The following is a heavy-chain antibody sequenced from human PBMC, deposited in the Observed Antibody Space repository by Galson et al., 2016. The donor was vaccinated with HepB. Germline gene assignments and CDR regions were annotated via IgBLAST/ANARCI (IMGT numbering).Heavy chain of an antibody. CDR1: GASISSNYW. J-gene: IGHJ5*02. Sequence: SETLSLTCDVSGASISSNYWWSWVRQTPGKGLEWLGEAFHSGSDRYNPSVKSRVAISVDKSKNQFSLRLTSVTAADTAVYYCARGPMSSNSYGSMGVQVSWGQGTLVTVSS. CDR2: AFHSGSD. D-gene: IGHD5/OR15-5a*01. V-gene: IGHV4-4*02. CDR3: ARGPMSSNSYGSMGVQVS.